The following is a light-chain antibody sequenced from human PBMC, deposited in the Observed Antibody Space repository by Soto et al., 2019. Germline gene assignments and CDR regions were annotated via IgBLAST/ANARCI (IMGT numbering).Light chain of an antibody. J-gene: IGKJ4*02. CDR1: EAIRGL. V-gene: IGKV3D-15*02. Sequence: DMGLRQSPATVSLSQGERGTVACRASEAIRGLLAWYQQRPGQAPRLLIYGASSRATGVPYRFRGSGSGAVFIPTITLLQAEDVAFYYCQLSANSPGTFGGGTKVDI. CDR3: QLSANSPGT. CDR2: GAS.